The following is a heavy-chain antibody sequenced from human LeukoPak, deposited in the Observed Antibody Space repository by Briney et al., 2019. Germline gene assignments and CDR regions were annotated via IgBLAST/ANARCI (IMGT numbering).Heavy chain of an antibody. D-gene: IGHD6-13*01. CDR3: AATPESSTRWYNLDY. CDR1: GASISTYY. Sequence: PSETLSLTCSVSGASISTYYGGWIRQSPGKGLEWIGSVLYRGATNYNPSLKSRVLMSVDTSKNQFSLTLTSVTAADTAVYYCAATPESSTRWYNLDYWGQGLLVTAPS. J-gene: IGHJ4*02. V-gene: IGHV4-59*08. CDR2: VLYRGAT.